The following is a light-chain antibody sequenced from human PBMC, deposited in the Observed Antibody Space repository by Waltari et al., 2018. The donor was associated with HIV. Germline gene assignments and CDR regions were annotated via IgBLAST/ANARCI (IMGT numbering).Light chain of an antibody. Sequence: ETVLTQSPGSLSFFPGERATLSCRASQRIDIRNLAWYQHKAGQAPRMLIYGASRRAAGTPDRFSGSASGTDFTLTINRLEPDDFAVYFCQHDESSPPITFGQGTRLEIK. CDR1: QRIDIRN. CDR3: QHDESSPPIT. CDR2: GAS. J-gene: IGKJ5*01. V-gene: IGKV3-20*01.